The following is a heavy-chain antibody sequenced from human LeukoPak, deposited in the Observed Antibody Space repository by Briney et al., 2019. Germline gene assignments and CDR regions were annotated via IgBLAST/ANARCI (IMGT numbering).Heavy chain of an antibody. V-gene: IGHV3-30*18. CDR1: GFTFSSYG. CDR3: AKDGNDYVWGSYRYPYYFDY. D-gene: IGHD3-16*02. J-gene: IGHJ4*02. CDR2: ISYDGSNK. Sequence: GRSLRLSCAASGFTFSSYGMHWVRQAPGKGLEWVAVISYDGSNKYYADSVKGRFTISRDNSKNTPYLQMNSLRAEDTAVYYCAKDGNDYVWGSYRYPYYFDYWGQGTLVTVSS.